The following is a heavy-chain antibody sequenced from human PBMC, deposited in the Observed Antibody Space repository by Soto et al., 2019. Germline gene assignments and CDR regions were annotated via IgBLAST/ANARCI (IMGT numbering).Heavy chain of an antibody. CDR2: IWYDGSNK. D-gene: IGHD3-22*01. CDR1: GFTFSSYG. V-gene: IGHV3-33*01. J-gene: IGHJ4*02. CDR3: ARVRSSGYYYRDFDY. Sequence: QVQLVESGGGVVQSGRSLRLSCAASGFTFSSYGMHWVRQAPGKGLEWVAVIWYDGSNKYYADSVKGRFTISRDNSKNTLYLQMTSLRAEDTGVYYYARVRSSGYYYRDFDYWGQGTLVTVSS.